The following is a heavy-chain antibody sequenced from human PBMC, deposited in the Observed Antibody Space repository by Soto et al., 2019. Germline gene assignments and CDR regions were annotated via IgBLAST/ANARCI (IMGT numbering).Heavy chain of an antibody. CDR3: AKEGGNHYYYYAMDG. Sequence: SQTLSLTCAISGDSVSSNSAAWSWIRQSPSRGLEWLGRTFYRSKWYNDYAVSVKGRITINPDTSKNQFSLQLNSVTPEDTAVYYCAKEGGNHYYYYAMDGWAQGTTVTFSS. CDR1: GDSVSSNSAA. V-gene: IGHV6-1*01. CDR2: TFYRSKWYN. J-gene: IGHJ6*02. D-gene: IGHD1-26*01.